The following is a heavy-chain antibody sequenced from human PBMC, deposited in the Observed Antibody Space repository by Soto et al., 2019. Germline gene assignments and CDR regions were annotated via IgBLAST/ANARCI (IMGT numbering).Heavy chain of an antibody. CDR1: GYTFTSYA. J-gene: IGHJ6*02. Sequence: QVQLVQSGAEVKKPGASVKVSCKASGYTFTSYAMHWVRQAPGQRLEWMGWINAGNGNTKYSQKFQGRVTITRDTSASTAYMELSSLRSEDTAVYYCARDAYCSGGSCYLTYYGMDVWGQGTTVTVSS. CDR3: ARDAYCSGGSCYLTYYGMDV. V-gene: IGHV1-3*01. CDR2: INAGNGNT. D-gene: IGHD2-15*01.